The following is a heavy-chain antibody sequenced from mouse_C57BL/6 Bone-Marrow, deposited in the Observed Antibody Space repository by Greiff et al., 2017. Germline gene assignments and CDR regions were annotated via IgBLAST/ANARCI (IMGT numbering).Heavy chain of an antibody. V-gene: IGHV1-59*01. CDR2: IDPSDSYT. D-gene: IGHD3-2*02. Sequence: VQLQQPGAELVRPGTSVKLSCKASGYTFTSYWMHWVKQRPGQGLEWIGVIDPSDSYTNYNQKFKGKATLTVDTSSSTAYMQLSSLTSEDSAVYYCARCRQLRPLYAMDYWGQGTSVTVSS. CDR3: ARCRQLRPLYAMDY. J-gene: IGHJ4*01. CDR1: GYTFTSYW.